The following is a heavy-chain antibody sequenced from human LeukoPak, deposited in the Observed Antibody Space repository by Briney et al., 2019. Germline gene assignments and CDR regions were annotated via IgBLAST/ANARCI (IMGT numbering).Heavy chain of an antibody. Sequence: SETLSLTCAVSGGYISRFYWRWVRQPPGKGLEWVGYISYGGGTTYNPSLKRRVSMSIDTSKNQFSLRLSSVTAADTALYYCARVGDTSGYYYYFDYSGQGTLVTVSS. V-gene: IGHV4-59*08. CDR3: ARVGDTSGYYYYFDY. D-gene: IGHD3-22*01. CDR1: GGYISRFY. CDR2: ISYGGGT. J-gene: IGHJ4*02.